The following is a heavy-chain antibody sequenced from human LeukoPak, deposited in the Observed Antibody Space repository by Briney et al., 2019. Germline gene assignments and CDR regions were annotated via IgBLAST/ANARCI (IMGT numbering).Heavy chain of an antibody. CDR1: GGSISSYY. J-gene: IGHJ4*02. CDR2: IYYSGST. D-gene: IGHD5-18*01. V-gene: IGHV4-59*01. CDR3: ARVNPQGGTAMVSGGFDY. Sequence: SETLSLTCTVSGGSISSYYWSWIRQPPGKGLEWIGYIYYSGSTDYNPSLKSRVTISVDTSKHQFSLKLSSVTAADTAVYYCARVNPQGGTAMVSGGFDYWGQGTLVTVSS.